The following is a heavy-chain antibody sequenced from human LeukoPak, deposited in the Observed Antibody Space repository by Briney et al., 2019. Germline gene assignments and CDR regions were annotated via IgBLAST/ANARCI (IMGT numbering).Heavy chain of an antibody. CDR3: ARFKSGGCYYFDS. D-gene: IGHD2-15*01. CDR2: IFASGTA. J-gene: IGHJ4*02. CDR1: GARLTNPTYF. V-gene: IGHV4-61*01. Sequence: PSETLSLTCSVSGARLTNPTYFQWSWFRLPPGKGLEFIGKIFASGTAALTPSLRSRVTMSLDTSKNEFSLRLTSVTAEDSAVYYCARFKSGGCYYFDSWGQGTLVTVSS.